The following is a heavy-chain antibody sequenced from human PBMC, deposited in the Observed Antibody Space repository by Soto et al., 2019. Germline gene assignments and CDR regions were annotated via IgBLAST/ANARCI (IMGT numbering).Heavy chain of an antibody. Sequence: QAQVVQSGAEVRKPGSSVKLSCKASEGTFNSYAIAWVRQTPGQGLEWMGGIIPYYNTLNYAQKFQDRVTITADDSTNTVYMELSSLRSDDNAVYFCASGASRWYPSVFDSWAQGTLVTVSS. CDR2: IIPYYNTL. CDR1: EGTFNSYA. D-gene: IGHD6-13*01. CDR3: ASGASRWYPSVFDS. V-gene: IGHV1-69*01. J-gene: IGHJ4*02.